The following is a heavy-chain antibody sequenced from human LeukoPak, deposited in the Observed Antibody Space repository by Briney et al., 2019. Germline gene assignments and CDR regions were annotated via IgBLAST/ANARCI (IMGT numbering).Heavy chain of an antibody. CDR1: GGSVSSDSYF. J-gene: IGHJ4*02. Sequence: SETLSLTCTVSGGSVSSDSYFWTWIRQPPGKGLEWIGYIYYSGSTNYNPSLKSRVTISLDTSKSQISLKLSSVTAPDTAVYYCARGQRRLQDYWGQGTPVSVSS. V-gene: IGHV4-61*01. CDR2: IYYSGST. CDR3: ARGQRRLQDY.